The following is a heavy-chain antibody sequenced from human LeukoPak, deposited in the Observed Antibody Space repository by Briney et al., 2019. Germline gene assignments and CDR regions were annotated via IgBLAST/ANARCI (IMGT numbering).Heavy chain of an antibody. Sequence: GASLQISGQCPGYLSNTYWIGGVRELTGKGLEWMAKIDPSDSYTNYSPSFQCHITISVDKSINTAHLQSSRLKASDSAMYYCARLEYFTDYWGQGTLVTVSS. V-gene: IGHV5-10-1*01. CDR2: IDPSDSYT. J-gene: IGHJ4*02. CDR3: ARLEYFTDY. D-gene: IGHD3-9*01. CDR1: GYLSNTYW.